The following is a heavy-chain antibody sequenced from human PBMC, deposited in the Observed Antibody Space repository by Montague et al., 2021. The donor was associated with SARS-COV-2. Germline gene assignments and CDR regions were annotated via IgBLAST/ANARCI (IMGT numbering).Heavy chain of an antibody. J-gene: IGHJ4*02. V-gene: IGHV4-39*02. D-gene: IGHD6-19*01. CDR2: KHYSGIT. CDR3: VRDGCTHVDY. Sequence: SETLSPTCTVSGDSISSSSYYWGWIRQPPGKGLEWIGNKHYSGITYNNPSLKNRVTMSVDTSKNQFSLKLSSVTAADTAVYYCVRDGCTHVDYWGQGTLVTVSS. CDR1: GDSISSSSYY.